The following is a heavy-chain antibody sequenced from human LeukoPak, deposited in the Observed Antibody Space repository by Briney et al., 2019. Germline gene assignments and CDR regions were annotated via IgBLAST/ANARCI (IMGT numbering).Heavy chain of an antibody. CDR3: ASGLRYFDLYY. CDR1: GYSISSGYY. D-gene: IGHD3-9*01. Sequence: SGTLSLTCTVSGYSISSGYYWGWIRQPPGKGLEWIGSIYHSGSTYYNPSLKSRVTISVDTSKNQFSLKLSSVTAADTAVYYCASGLRYFDLYYWGQGTLVTVSS. CDR2: IYHSGST. V-gene: IGHV4-38-2*02. J-gene: IGHJ4*02.